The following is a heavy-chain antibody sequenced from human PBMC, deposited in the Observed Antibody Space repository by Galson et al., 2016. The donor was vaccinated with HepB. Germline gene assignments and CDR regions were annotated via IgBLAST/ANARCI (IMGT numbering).Heavy chain of an antibody. J-gene: IGHJ4*02. CDR3: SREMTGSYFD. V-gene: IGHV3-7*01. Sequence: SLRLSCAASGFTFNAHWMNWVRQAPGKGLEWVANIRGDGKVSYYAESVRGRFTISRDNAKTSLYLQMNGLRVDETAVYYCSREMTGSYFDWGQGTLVTVSS. D-gene: IGHD3-10*01. CDR1: GFTFNAHW. CDR2: IRGDGKVS.